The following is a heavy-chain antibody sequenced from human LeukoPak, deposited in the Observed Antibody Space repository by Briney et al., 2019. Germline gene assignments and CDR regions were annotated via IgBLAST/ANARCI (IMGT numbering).Heavy chain of an antibody. J-gene: IGHJ4*02. CDR2: ISYDGSNK. Sequence: GGSLRLSCAASGFTFSSYAMHWVRQAPGKGLEWVAVISYDGSNKYYADSVKGRFTISRDNSKNTLYLQMNSLRAEDTAVYYCARARYYESSSSPGYWGQGTLVTVSS. CDR1: GFTFSSYA. CDR3: ARARYYESSSSPGY. V-gene: IGHV3-30-3*01. D-gene: IGHD3-22*01.